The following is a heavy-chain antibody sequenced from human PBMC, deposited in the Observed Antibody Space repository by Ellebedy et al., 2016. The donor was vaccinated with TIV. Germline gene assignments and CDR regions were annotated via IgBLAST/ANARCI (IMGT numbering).Heavy chain of an antibody. V-gene: IGHV4-4*07. CDR1: GGAFSSYY. CDR3: ARSPWDYNNTGYYYPLFDP. J-gene: IGHJ5*02. Sequence: SETLSLTCTVSGGAFSSYYWSWIRQPAGKGLEWIGRIYTSGSPNYNPSLKSRVTMSVDTSKSQFSLNLSSVTAADTAVYYCARSPWDYNNTGYYYPLFDPWGQGTLVTVSS. D-gene: IGHD3-22*01. CDR2: IYTSGSP.